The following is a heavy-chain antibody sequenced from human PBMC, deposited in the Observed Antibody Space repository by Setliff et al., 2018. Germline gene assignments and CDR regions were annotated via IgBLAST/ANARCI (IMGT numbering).Heavy chain of an antibody. V-gene: IGHV1-69*05. Sequence: SVKVSCKASGGTFRSYGISWVRQAPGQGLEWMGGTIPSFGSTNYAQKFQDRVTIITDESTSTAYMELSSLRSEDTAVYYCARQPMDTIMVTFDYWGQGILVTVSS. CDR2: TIPSFGST. J-gene: IGHJ4*02. D-gene: IGHD5-12*01. CDR1: GGTFRSYG. CDR3: ARQPMDTIMVTFDY.